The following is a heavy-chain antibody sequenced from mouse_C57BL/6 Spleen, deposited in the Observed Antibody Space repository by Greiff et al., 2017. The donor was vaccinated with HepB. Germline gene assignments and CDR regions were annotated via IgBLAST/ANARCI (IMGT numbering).Heavy chain of an antibody. D-gene: IGHD1-1*01. V-gene: IGHV1-69*01. CDR1: GYTFTSYW. Sequence: QVQLQQPGAELVMPGASVKLSCKASGYTFTSYWMHWVKQRPGQGLEWIGEIDPSDSNTNYNQKFKGKSTLTVDKSSSTAYMQLSSLTSEDSAVYCCARGRYGSREWYFDVWGTGTTVTVSS. CDR3: ARGRYGSREWYFDV. CDR2: IDPSDSNT. J-gene: IGHJ1*03.